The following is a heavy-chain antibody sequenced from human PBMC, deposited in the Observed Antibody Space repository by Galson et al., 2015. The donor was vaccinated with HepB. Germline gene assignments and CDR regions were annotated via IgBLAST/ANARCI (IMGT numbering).Heavy chain of an antibody. D-gene: IGHD3-9*01. CDR3: ARGYYDILTGYPVYYGMDV. CDR2: INSDGSST. CDR1: GFTFSSYW. Sequence: SLRLSCAASGFTFSSYWMHWVRQAPGKGLVWVSRINSDGSSTSYADSVKGRFTISRDNAKNTLYLQMNSLRAEDTAVYYCARGYYDILTGYPVYYGMDVWGQGTTVTVSS. J-gene: IGHJ6*02. V-gene: IGHV3-74*01.